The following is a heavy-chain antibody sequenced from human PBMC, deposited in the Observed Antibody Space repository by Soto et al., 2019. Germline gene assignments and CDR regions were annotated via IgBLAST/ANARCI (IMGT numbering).Heavy chain of an antibody. CDR1: VFTFKNFA. Sequence: EVELLESGGGWVPPGGSQTLSCRPSVFTFKNFAMFWVPEVAGKGLERGAGARGSGVTTKHAGHEKGRFIISKDTSKNTLSLEMHGLRAEDTGVYYCAKGRLRGLNNGNFDYWGQGTLVTVSS. V-gene: IGHV3-23*01. J-gene: IGHJ4*02. D-gene: IGHD2-8*01. CDR3: AKGRLRGLNNGNFDY. CDR2: ARGSGVTT.